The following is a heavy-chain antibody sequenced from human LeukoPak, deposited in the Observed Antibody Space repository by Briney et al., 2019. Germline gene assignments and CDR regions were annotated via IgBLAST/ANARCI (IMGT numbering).Heavy chain of an antibody. D-gene: IGHD1-14*01. CDR3: ARDKITGASTNDY. V-gene: IGHV3-7*01. Sequence: GGSLRLSCAASGFSFTNYWMSWVRQAPGMGLEWGAIINQDGSERYYVDSVKGRFTVSRDSAKNSLYLQMNSLRVEDTAVYYCARDKITGASTNDYWGQGTLVTVSS. CDR2: INQDGSER. CDR1: GFSFTNYW. J-gene: IGHJ4*02.